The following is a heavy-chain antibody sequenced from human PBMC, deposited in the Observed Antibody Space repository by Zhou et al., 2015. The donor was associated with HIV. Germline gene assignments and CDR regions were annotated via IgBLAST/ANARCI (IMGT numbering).Heavy chain of an antibody. Sequence: QVQLLQSGAEIEKPGASVQISCRTSGYTFTTFYINWLRQAPGQGLEWMGMIDPTGGQTYYGQSFHGEFTMTRDTSTATAYLHLNSLRSQDTAVYFCARMLEYCTVDSCPGMDVWGQGTAVTVSS. CDR3: ARMLEYCTVDSCPGMDV. CDR1: GYTFTTFY. CDR2: IDPTGGQT. V-gene: IGHV1-46*01. J-gene: IGHJ6*02. D-gene: IGHD2/OR15-2a*01.